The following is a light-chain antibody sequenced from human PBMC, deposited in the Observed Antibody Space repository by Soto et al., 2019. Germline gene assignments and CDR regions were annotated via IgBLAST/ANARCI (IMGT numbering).Light chain of an antibody. CDR2: GIS. CDR1: QGVSRK. J-gene: IGKJ1*01. CDR3: QQYVTSSPRT. Sequence: DIVMTQSPATLSVAPGERVTFSCRASQGVSRKLAWYQHKPGQAPRLLMYGISRRATGIPDRFSSSGSGTDFTLTITRLEPEDFAVYYCQQYVTSSPRTFGQGTKVDIK. V-gene: IGKV3-20*01.